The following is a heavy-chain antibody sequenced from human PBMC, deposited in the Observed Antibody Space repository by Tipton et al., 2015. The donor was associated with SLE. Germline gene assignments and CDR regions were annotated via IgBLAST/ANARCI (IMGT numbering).Heavy chain of an antibody. V-gene: IGHV4-59*08. CDR3: ARHSPNWFDP. J-gene: IGHJ5*02. CDR2: ISDSGST. CDR1: GGSVRSHY. Sequence: TLSLTCTVSGGSVRSHYWSWIRQSPGKGLEWIGYISDSGSTHYNPSLKSRVAISVDTSKNHFSLILTSVGAADTAVYYCARHSPNWFDPWGQGMLVTVSS.